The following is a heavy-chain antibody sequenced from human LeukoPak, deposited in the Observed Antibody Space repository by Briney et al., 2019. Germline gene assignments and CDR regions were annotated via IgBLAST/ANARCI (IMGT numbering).Heavy chain of an antibody. V-gene: IGHV4-34*01. CDR1: GGSLSGYY. CDR3: ARGLELGYCSGASCYIWFDP. CDR2: IDRGGSS. D-gene: IGHD2-2*02. J-gene: IGHJ5*02. Sequence: SETLSLTCAVYGGSLSGYYLNWIRQPPGKGLEWIGEIDRGGSSNSNPSLRSRVTMSVDTSKNQFSLNLSSVTAADTAVYYCARGLELGYCSGASCYIWFDPWGQGTLVTVSS.